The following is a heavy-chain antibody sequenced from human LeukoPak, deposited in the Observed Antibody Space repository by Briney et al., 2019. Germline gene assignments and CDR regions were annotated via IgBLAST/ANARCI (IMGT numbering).Heavy chain of an antibody. V-gene: IGHV3-48*01. CDR3: AKSRSGSANWALQIFDN. CDR1: GFTFSSYS. CDR2: ISSSSSTI. J-gene: IGHJ4*02. Sequence: GGSLRLSCAASGFTFSSYSMNWVRQAPGKGLEWVSYISSSSSTIYYADSVKGRFTISRDNSKNTLYLQMNSLRAEDTAVYFCAKSRSGSANWALQIFDNWGQGTLVTVSS. D-gene: IGHD1-1*01.